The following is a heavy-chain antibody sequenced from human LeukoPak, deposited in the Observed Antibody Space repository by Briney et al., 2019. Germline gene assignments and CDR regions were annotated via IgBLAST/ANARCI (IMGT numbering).Heavy chain of an antibody. CDR2: ISSSSSSI. J-gene: IGHJ4*02. CDR3: AKDPTYYYDSSGSGYFDY. D-gene: IGHD3-22*01. Sequence: GGSLRLSCAASGFPFSSYSMNWVRQAPGKGLEWLSYISSSSSSIYYADSVKGRFTISRDNSKNTLYLQMNSLRAEDTAVYYCAKDPTYYYDSSGSGYFDYWGQGTLVTVSS. CDR1: GFPFSSYS. V-gene: IGHV3-48*01.